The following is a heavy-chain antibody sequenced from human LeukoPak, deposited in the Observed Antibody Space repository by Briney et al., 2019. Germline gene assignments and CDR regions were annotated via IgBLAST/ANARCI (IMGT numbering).Heavy chain of an antibody. D-gene: IGHD5-12*01. CDR3: ARAMVDIVATHLDY. V-gene: IGHV3-30*02. Sequence: PGGSLRLSCAASGFTFSSYGMHWVRQAPGKGLEWVAFIRYDGSNKYYADSVKGRFTISRDNSKNTLYLQMNSLRAEDTAVYYCARAMVDIVATHLDYWGQGTLVTVSS. CDR1: GFTFSSYG. CDR2: IRYDGSNK. J-gene: IGHJ4*02.